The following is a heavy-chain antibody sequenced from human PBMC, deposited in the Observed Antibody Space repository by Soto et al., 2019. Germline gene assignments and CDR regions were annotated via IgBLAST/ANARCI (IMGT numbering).Heavy chain of an antibody. Sequence: EVQLVESGGGLVQPGGSLRLSCAASGFTFSNYWMHWVRQAPGKGLVWVSRISDDGGSTTYADSVKGRFTISRDNAKNMLYRQMNSLRAEDTAVYYCVRAGANDFWGQGTLVTVSS. D-gene: IGHD7-27*01. CDR3: VRAGANDF. CDR1: GFTFSNYW. J-gene: IGHJ4*02. CDR2: ISDDGGST. V-gene: IGHV3-74*01.